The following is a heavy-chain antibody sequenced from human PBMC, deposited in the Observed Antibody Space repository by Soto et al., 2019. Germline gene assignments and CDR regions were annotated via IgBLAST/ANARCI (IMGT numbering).Heavy chain of an antibody. J-gene: IGHJ4*02. CDR3: ARVRAQWELPGVFDY. CDR1: GFTFSDYY. V-gene: IGHV3-11*01. D-gene: IGHD1-26*01. CDR2: ISSSGSTI. Sequence: PGGSLRLSCAASGFTFSDYYMSWIRKAPGKGLEWVSYISSSGSTIYYADSVKGRFTISRDNAKNSLYLQMNSLRAEDTAVYYCARVRAQWELPGVFDYWGQGTLVTVSS.